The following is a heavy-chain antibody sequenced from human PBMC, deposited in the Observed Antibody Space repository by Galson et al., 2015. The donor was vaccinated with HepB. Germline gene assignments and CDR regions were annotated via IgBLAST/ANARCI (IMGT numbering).Heavy chain of an antibody. Sequence: SVKVSCKASGYTLASYGISWVRQAPGQGLEWIGWISAYNGYTNYVEKLQGRVTLTTETSTNTAYMELKSLRSDDTALYYCARDVNFMKGNYGFFDLWGRGTLVTVSS. J-gene: IGHJ2*01. V-gene: IGHV1-18*04. CDR1: GYTLASYG. CDR2: ISAYNGYT. CDR3: ARDVNFMKGNYGFFDL. D-gene: IGHD3-10*01.